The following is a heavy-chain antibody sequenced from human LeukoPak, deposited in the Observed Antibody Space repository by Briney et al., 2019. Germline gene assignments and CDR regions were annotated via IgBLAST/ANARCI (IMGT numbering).Heavy chain of an antibody. D-gene: IGHD5-18*01. CDR1: GFTFSSYD. CDR2: IGTAGDT. CDR3: ARGSPWIQLWEDYYGMDV. Sequence: SGGSLRLSCAASGFTFSSYDMHWVRQATGKGLEWVSAIGTAGDTYYPGSVKGRFTISRENAKNYLYLQMNSLRAEDTAVYYCARGSPWIQLWEDYYGMDVWGQGTTVTVSS. J-gene: IGHJ6*02. V-gene: IGHV3-13*01.